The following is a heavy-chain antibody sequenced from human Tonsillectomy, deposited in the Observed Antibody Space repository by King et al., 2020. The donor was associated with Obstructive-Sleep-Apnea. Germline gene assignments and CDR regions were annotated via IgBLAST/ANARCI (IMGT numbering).Heavy chain of an antibody. J-gene: IGHJ4*02. Sequence: QLVQSGAEVKKPGASVKVSCKASGYTFTSYGISWVRQAPGQGLEWMGGISAYNGNTNYAQKLQGRVTMTTDTSTSTAYMELRSLRSDDTAGYYCARGPVYYYGSGSYYVPDYWGQGTLVTVSS. V-gene: IGHV1-18*01. CDR1: GYTFTSYG. CDR2: ISAYNGNT. D-gene: IGHD3-10*01. CDR3: ARGPVYYYGSGSYYVPDY.